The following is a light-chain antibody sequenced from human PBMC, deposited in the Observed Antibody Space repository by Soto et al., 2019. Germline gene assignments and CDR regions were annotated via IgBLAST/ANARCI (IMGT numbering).Light chain of an antibody. J-gene: IGKJ4*01. CDR1: HDITNY. Sequence: DIQMTQSPSSLSASVGDRVTITCQASHDITNYLNWYQQKPGEAPKVLIYDASNLKTGVPSRFSASGSGTDFTFTISSLQPEDVATYYCQQYDDLPLTFGGGTKVEIK. CDR3: QQYDDLPLT. CDR2: DAS. V-gene: IGKV1-33*01.